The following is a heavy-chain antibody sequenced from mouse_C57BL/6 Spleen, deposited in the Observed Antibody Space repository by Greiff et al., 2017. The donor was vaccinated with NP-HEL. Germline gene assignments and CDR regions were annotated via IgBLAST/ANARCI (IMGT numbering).Heavy chain of an antibody. CDR1: GYAFSSSW. D-gene: IGHD1-1*01. J-gene: IGHJ2*01. V-gene: IGHV1-82*01. Sequence: QVQLQQSGPELVKPGASVKISCKASGYAFSSSWMNWVKQRPGKGLEWIGRIYPGDGDTNYNGTFKGKATLPADKSSSTAYMLLSSLTSEDSAVYFWARCVSTTVVASDYWGQGTTLTVSS. CDR2: IYPGDGDT. CDR3: ARCVSTTVVASDY.